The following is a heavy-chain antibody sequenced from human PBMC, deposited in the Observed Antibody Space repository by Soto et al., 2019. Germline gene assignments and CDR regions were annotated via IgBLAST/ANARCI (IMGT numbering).Heavy chain of an antibody. CDR3: ARSGYSYGPNPLLY. D-gene: IGHD5-18*01. CDR2: IYYSRRT. Sequence: SETLSLTCTVSGGSISSGGYYWSWIRQHPGKGQEWIGYIYYSRRTYYNQSLKNRVTISVKTSKNKISLKLRSMTAADTAVYYCARSGYSYGPNPLLYWGQGTLVTVS. CDR1: GGSISSGGYY. V-gene: IGHV4-31*03. J-gene: IGHJ4*02.